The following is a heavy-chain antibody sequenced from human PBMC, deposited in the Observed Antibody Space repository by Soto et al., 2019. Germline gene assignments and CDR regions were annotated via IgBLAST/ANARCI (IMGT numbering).Heavy chain of an antibody. J-gene: IGHJ4*02. D-gene: IGHD2-15*01. CDR1: GGSISSGDYF. V-gene: IGHV4-30-2*01. CDR2: IYHSGST. Sequence: SETLSLTCTVSGGSISSGDYFWSWIRQPPGKGLEWIGYIYHSGSTYYNPSLKSRVTISVDRSKNQFSLKLSSVTAADTAVYYCARGQVVAPKHWGKGTLVTVSS. CDR3: ARGQVVAPKH.